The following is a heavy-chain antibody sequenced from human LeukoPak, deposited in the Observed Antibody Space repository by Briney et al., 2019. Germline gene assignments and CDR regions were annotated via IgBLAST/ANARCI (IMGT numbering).Heavy chain of an antibody. CDR3: ARRDQCLVRDTPENWFDP. Sequence: SETLSLTCAVYGGSFSGYYWSWIRQPPGKGLEWIEEINHSGSTNYNPSLKSRVTISVDTSKNQFSLKLSSVSAADTAVYYCARRDQCLVRDTPENWFDPWGQGTLVTLSS. D-gene: IGHD6-19*01. V-gene: IGHV4-34*01. J-gene: IGHJ5*02. CDR1: GGSFSGYY. CDR2: INHSGST.